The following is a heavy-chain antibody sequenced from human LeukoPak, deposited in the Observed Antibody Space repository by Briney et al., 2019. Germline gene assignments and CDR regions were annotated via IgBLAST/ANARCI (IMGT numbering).Heavy chain of an antibody. J-gene: IGHJ5*02. CDR2: VYYSGST. V-gene: IGHV4-59*01. CDR3: AREGVAVADPNWFDP. Sequence: SETLSLTCTVSGGSISSYYWSWIRQPPGKGLEWIGYVYYSGSTNYNPSLKSRVTISVDTSKNQFSLKLSSVTAADTAVYYCAREGVAVADPNWFDPWGQRTLVTVSS. D-gene: IGHD6-19*01. CDR1: GGSISSYY.